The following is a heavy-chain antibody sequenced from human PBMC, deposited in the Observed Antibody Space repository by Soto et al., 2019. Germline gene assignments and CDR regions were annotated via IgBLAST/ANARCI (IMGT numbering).Heavy chain of an antibody. CDR1: GYRFNSYW. Sequence: PGESLKISCKGSGYRFNSYWISRVLQMPGKGLEWMGRIDPNDSETKYSPSFEGQVTISADRSINTAYLEWSSLRAADTAMYYCASRNCGGDCYSHFDSWGQGALVTVSS. J-gene: IGHJ4*02. D-gene: IGHD2-21*02. V-gene: IGHV5-10-1*01. CDR2: IDPNDSET. CDR3: ASRNCGGDCYSHFDS.